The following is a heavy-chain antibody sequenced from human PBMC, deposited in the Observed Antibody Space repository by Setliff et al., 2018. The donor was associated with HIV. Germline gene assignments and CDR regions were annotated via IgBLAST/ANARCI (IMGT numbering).Heavy chain of an antibody. J-gene: IGHJ5*02. CDR3: ARVVVGASDYGDSRLGWFDP. CDR2: VLPLFGTV. D-gene: IGHD4-17*01. V-gene: IGHV1-69*06. Sequence: GASVKVSCKASGYTCTSYAISWVRQAPGQGLEWMGRVLPLFGTVSYAQKFQGRVTITADKATSTVYMEVSSLRSEDTAVYYCARVVVGASDYGDSRLGWFDPWGQGTLVTVSS. CDR1: GYTCTSYA.